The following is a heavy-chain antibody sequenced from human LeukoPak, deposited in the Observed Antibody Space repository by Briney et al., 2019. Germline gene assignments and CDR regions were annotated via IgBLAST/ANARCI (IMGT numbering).Heavy chain of an antibody. Sequence: SETLSLTCAVYGGSFSGYYWSWIRQPPGKGLEWIGEINHSGSTNYNPSLKSRVTISVDTSKNQFSLKLSSVTAADTAVYYCARVLAVVTARFDYWGQGTLVTDSS. CDR2: INHSGST. D-gene: IGHD2-21*02. V-gene: IGHV4-34*01. CDR1: GGSFSGYY. CDR3: ARVLAVVTARFDY. J-gene: IGHJ4*02.